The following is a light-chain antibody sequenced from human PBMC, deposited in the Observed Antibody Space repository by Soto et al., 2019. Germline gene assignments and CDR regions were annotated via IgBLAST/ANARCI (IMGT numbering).Light chain of an antibody. CDR1: NSDVGGYKY. CDR2: EVS. CDR3: SSYAGSKNLL. V-gene: IGLV2-8*01. Sequence: QSALTQPPSASGCPGQSVTISCTGTNSDVGGYKYVSWYQQHPGKAPKLMIYEVSKRPSGVPDRFSGSKSGNTASLTVSGLQAEDEANYYCSSYAGSKNLLFGGGTKVTVL. J-gene: IGLJ2*01.